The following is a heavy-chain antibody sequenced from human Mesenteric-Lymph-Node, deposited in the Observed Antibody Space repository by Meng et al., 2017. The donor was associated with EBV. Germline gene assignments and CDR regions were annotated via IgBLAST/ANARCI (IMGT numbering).Heavy chain of an antibody. CDR3: ARPDSSSWIHFDY. J-gene: IGHJ4*02. CDR2: IYYSGST. V-gene: IGHV4-39*01. Sequence: HLRESGPGLVTPSETLSLTRTVSGGPISSSSYYWGWIRQPPGKGLEWIGSIYYSGSTYYNPSLKSRVTISVDTSKNQFSLKLSSVTAADTAVYYCARPDSSSWIHFDYWGQGTLVTVSS. CDR1: GGPISSSSYY. D-gene: IGHD6-13*01.